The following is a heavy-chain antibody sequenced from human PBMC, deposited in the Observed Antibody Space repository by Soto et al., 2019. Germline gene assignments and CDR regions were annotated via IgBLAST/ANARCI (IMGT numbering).Heavy chain of an antibody. V-gene: IGHV1-46*01. CDR3: ARGDSSGYSDY. J-gene: IGHJ4*02. CDR2: INPTAGST. D-gene: IGHD3-22*01. CDR1: GCTFSVYY. Sequence: ASVKVSCKASGCTFSVYYIHWVRQAPGQGLEWMGIINPTAGSTDYAQNFQGRVTMTRDTSASTVYMQMSSLTSEDAAVYYCARGDSSGYSDYWGQGTLVTVSS.